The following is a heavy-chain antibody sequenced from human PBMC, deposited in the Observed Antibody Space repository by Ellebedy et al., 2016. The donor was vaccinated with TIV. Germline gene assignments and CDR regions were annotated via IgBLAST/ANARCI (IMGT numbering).Heavy chain of an antibody. J-gene: IGHJ4*02. V-gene: IGHV3-23*01. CDR1: GFTFSSYW. D-gene: IGHD3-22*01. CDR3: AKGRGGGSDSSAPRYYFDY. CDR2: ISNTGSRT. Sequence: GESLKISCAVSGFTFSSYWMSWVRQAPGKGLEWVSTISNTGSRTYYADSVEGRFIISRDNSKRTLFLQMNSLRAEDTALYYCAKGRGGGSDSSAPRYYFDYWGLGTLVTVSS.